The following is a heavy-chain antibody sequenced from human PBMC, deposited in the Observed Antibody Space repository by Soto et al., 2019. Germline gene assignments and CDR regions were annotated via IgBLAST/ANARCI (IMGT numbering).Heavy chain of an antibody. J-gene: IGHJ4*02. Sequence: QVQLVESGGGVVQPGRSLRLSCAASGFTFSAFGMPWVRQAPGKGLEWVAVISNDGNSEHYADSVKGRFTISRDNSKNTFYLQMNSLSVEDTAVYYCAKTITTVGVSSTGRGALLDNWGQGILVSVSS. CDR2: ISNDGNSE. V-gene: IGHV3-30*18. D-gene: IGHD3-3*01. CDR3: AKTITTVGVSSTGRGALLDN. CDR1: GFTFSAFG.